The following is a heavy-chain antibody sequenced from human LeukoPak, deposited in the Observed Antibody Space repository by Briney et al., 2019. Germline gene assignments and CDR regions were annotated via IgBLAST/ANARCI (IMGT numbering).Heavy chain of an antibody. J-gene: IGHJ5*02. V-gene: IGHV4-39*01. CDR3: ARPSHTAWGRKTVDQDWFDP. Sequence: SETLSLTCTVSGGSISSSSYYWGWIRQPPGKGLEWIGSIYYSGSTYYNPSLKSRVTISVDTSKNQFSLRLSSVTAADTAVYYCARPSHTAWGRKTVDQDWFDPWGQGTLVTVSS. CDR2: IYYSGST. CDR1: GGSISSSSYY. D-gene: IGHD1-1*01.